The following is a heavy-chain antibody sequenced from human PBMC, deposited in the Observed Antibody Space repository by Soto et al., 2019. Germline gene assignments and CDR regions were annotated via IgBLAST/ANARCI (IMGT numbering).Heavy chain of an antibody. CDR3: AAVAREGDFWSGYHYYYYGMDV. J-gene: IGHJ6*02. CDR1: GFTFTSSA. Sequence: ASVKVSCKASGFTFTSSAVQWVRQARGQRLEWIGWIVVGSGNTNYAQKFQERVTITRDMSTSTAYMELSSLRSEDTAVYYCAAVAREGDFWSGYHYYYYGMDVWGQGTTVTVSS. CDR2: IVVGSGNT. V-gene: IGHV1-58*01. D-gene: IGHD3-3*01.